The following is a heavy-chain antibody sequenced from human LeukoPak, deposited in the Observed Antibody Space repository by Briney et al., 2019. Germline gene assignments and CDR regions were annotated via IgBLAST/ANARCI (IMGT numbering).Heavy chain of an antibody. J-gene: IGHJ4*02. V-gene: IGHV4-61*02. CDR2: IYTSGST. D-gene: IGHD3-16*01. Sequence: PSGTLSLTRTVSGGSIRGGSYYSSWIRQPAGKGLEWIGRIYTSGSTNYNPSLKSRVTISVDTSKNQFSLKLSSVTAADTALYYCARGHMITFGGVSPGFDYWGQGTLVTVSS. CDR3: ARGHMITFGGVSPGFDY. CDR1: GGSIRGGSYY.